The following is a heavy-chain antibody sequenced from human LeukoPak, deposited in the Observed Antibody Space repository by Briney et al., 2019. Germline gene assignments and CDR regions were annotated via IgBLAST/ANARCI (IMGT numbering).Heavy chain of an antibody. V-gene: IGHV3-48*01. D-gene: IGHD4-17*01. CDR3: ARDPDYGDYVGDDY. Sequence: PSETLSLTCALSGGSITDYFYNWVRQPPGKGLEWVSYISSSSSTIYYADSVKGRFTISRDNAKNSLYLQMNSLRAEDTAVYYCARDPDYGDYVGDDYWGQGTLVTVSS. CDR1: GGSITDYF. J-gene: IGHJ4*02. CDR2: ISSSSSTI.